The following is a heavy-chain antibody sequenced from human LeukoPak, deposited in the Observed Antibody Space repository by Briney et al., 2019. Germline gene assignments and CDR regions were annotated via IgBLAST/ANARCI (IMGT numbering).Heavy chain of an antibody. CDR3: ARQRGYYYDSSGYYRPGHYFDY. D-gene: IGHD3-22*01. J-gene: IGHJ4*02. Sequence: PSETLSLTCAVYGGPFTGYYWSWIRQPPGKGLEWIGEINHSGSTNYNPSLKSRVTISVDTSKNQFSLKLSSVTAADTAVYYCARQRGYYYDSSGYYRPGHYFDYWGQGTLVTVSS. CDR1: GGPFTGYY. CDR2: INHSGST. V-gene: IGHV4-34*01.